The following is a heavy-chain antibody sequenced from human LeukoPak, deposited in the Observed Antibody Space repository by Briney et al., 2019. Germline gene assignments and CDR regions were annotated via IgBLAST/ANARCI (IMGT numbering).Heavy chain of an antibody. CDR1: GFSLSTSGVG. J-gene: IGHJ4*02. V-gene: IGHV2-5*02. D-gene: IGHD3-3*01. Sequence: SGPTLVNPTQTPTLTCTFSGFSLSTSGVGVGWIRQPPGKALEWLALIYWDDDKRYSPSLKSRLTITKDTSKNQVVLTMTNMDPVDTATYYCAHVKAYYDFWSGYSGYFDYWGQGTLVTVSS. CDR2: IYWDDDK. CDR3: AHVKAYYDFWSGYSGYFDY.